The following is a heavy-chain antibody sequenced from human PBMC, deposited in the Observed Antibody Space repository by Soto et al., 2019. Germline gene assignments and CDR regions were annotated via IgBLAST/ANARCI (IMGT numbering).Heavy chain of an antibody. CDR1: GGSISSSNG. Sequence: SEALSLTCSVSGGSISSSNGWSWVRQPPGKGLEWIGEIYHSGSTNYNPSLKSRVTISVDKSKNQFSLKLSSVTAADTAVYYCERKTASVGKDHWAQCTLVIV. V-gene: IGHV4-4*02. CDR2: IYHSGST. J-gene: IGHJ1*01. D-gene: IGHD6-13*01. CDR3: ERKTASVGKDH.